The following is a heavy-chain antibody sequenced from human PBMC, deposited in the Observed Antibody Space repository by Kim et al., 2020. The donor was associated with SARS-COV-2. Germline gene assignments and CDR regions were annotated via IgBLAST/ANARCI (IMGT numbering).Heavy chain of an antibody. D-gene: IGHD3-10*01. Sequence: SETLSLTCTVSGGSVSSGSYYWSWIRQPPGKGLEWIGYIYYSGSTNYNPSLKSRVTISVDTSKNQFSLKLSSVTAADTAVYYCARDRITMVRGVITHTRGFDPWGQGTRVTVSS. J-gene: IGHJ5*02. CDR1: GGSVSSGSYY. V-gene: IGHV4-61*01. CDR2: IYYSGST. CDR3: ARDRITMVRGVITHTRGFDP.